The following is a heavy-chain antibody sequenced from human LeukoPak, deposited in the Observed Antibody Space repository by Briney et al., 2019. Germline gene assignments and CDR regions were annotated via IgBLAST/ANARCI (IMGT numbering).Heavy chain of an antibody. CDR1: GFTFSSYA. V-gene: IGHV3-30-3*01. CDR3: ARRGSQWGLDY. Sequence: GGSLRLSCAASGFTFSSYAMHWVRQAPGKGLEWVAVISYDGSNKYYADSVKGRFTISRDNSKNTLYLQMNSLRAEDTAVYYCARRGSQWGLDYWGQGTLVTVSS. J-gene: IGHJ4*02. CDR2: ISYDGSNK. D-gene: IGHD1-26*01.